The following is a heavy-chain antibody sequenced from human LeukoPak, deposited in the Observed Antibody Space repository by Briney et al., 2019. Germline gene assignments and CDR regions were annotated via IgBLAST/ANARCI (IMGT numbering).Heavy chain of an antibody. J-gene: IGHJ4*02. CDR1: GGSISNFY. Sequence: SETLSLTCTVSGGSISNFYWSWIRQPPGKGLEWIGYIYYSGSTNYNPSLKSRVTISVDTSKNQFSLKVSSVTAADTAVYYCARNGYSYGPFDYWGQGTLVTVSS. CDR3: ARNGYSYGPFDY. CDR2: IYYSGST. D-gene: IGHD5-18*01. V-gene: IGHV4-59*01.